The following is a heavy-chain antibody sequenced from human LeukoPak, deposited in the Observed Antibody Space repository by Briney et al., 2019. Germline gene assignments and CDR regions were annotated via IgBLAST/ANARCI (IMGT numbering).Heavy chain of an antibody. CDR2: VSGRGDNT. CDR1: GFTFSTYA. V-gene: IGHV3-23*01. J-gene: IGHJ4*02. D-gene: IGHD5-24*01. Sequence: QPGESLRLSCAASGFTFSTYAMSWVRQAPGKGLEWVSTVSGRGDNTYYADSVKGRFTISRDNVRNTLSLQVNSLRAEDTAVYYCAKAVRIIDMAFDYWGQGALVTVSS. CDR3: AKAVRIIDMAFDY.